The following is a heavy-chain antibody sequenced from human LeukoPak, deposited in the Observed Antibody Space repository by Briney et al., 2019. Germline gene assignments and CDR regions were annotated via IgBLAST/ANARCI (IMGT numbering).Heavy chain of an antibody. V-gene: IGHV1-24*01. CDR2: FDPEDGET. J-gene: IGHJ4*02. Sequence: GASVKVSCKVSGYALTELSMHWVRQAPGKGLEWMGGFDPEDGETIYAQKFQGRVTMTEDTSTDTAYMELSSLRSEDTAVYYCATGVSSSSWTNVDYWGQGTLVTVSS. CDR1: GYALTELS. CDR3: ATGVSSSSWTNVDY. D-gene: IGHD6-13*01.